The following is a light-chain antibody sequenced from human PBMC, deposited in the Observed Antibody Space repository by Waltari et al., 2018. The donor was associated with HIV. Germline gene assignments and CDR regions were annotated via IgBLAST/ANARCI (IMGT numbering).Light chain of an antibody. CDR2: DAS. Sequence: EIVLTQSPGTLSLSPGDRATLSCRASRSVTRNFLAWYQQKRGQAPRLLIYDASTRATGIPDRFSGVGSGTDFTLSISRLEPEDFAVYYCLQYGSSWYTFGQGTNLDI. CDR1: RSVTRNF. J-gene: IGKJ2*01. CDR3: LQYGSSWYT. V-gene: IGKV3-20*01.